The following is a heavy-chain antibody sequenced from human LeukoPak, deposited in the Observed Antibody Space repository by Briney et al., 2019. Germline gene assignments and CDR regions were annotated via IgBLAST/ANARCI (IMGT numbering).Heavy chain of an antibody. V-gene: IGHV3-21*05. CDR1: GFTFSTYN. D-gene: IGHD6-13*01. J-gene: IGHJ4*02. Sequence: PGGSLRLSCSASGFTFSTYNMNWVRQAPGKGLEWVSDISSSSSYIYYADSVKGRFTISKDNSKNTLYLQMNSLRAEDTAAYYCTTVRGSRDSIWYYDYWGQGTLVTVSS. CDR2: ISSSSSYI. CDR3: TTVRGSRDSIWYYDY.